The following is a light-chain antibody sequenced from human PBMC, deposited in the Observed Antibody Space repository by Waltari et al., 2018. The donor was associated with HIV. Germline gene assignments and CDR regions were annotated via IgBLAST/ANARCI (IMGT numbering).Light chain of an antibody. J-gene: IGLJ2*01. CDR1: HIGSKT. Sequence: SYVLTQPPSVSVAPGKTATITCGGNHIGSKTVHLCQQRPGQAPVLVIYNDSDRPSGIPERFSGSNSGNTATLTITRVEAGDEADYYCQVWDSSSDHVVFGGGTKLTVL. CDR3: QVWDSSSDHVV. CDR2: NDS. V-gene: IGLV3-21*04.